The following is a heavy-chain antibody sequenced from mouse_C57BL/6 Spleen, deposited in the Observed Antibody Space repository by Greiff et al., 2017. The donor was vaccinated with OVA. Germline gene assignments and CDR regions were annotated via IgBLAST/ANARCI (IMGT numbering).Heavy chain of an antibody. D-gene: IGHD2-2*01. J-gene: IGHJ4*01. CDR3: ARSGLREGYAMDY. Sequence: QVQLQQSGAELVRPGASVKLSCKASGYTFTDYYINWVKQRPGQGLEWIARIYPGSGNTYYNEKFKGKATLTAEKSSSTAYMQLSSLTSEDSAVYFCARSGLREGYAMDYWGQGTSVTVSS. CDR1: GYTFTDYY. CDR2: IYPGSGNT. V-gene: IGHV1-76*01.